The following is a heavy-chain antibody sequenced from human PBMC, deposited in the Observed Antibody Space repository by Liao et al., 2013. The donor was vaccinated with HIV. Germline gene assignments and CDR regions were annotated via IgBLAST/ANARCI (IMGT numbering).Heavy chain of an antibody. CDR3: ARTVTDYYYYMDV. CDR1: GGSISNYY. Sequence: QVQLQESGPGLVRASGTLSLTCTVSGGSISNYYWSWIRQPAGKGLEWIGRIYTNGSTNYNPALKSRVTMSADTSKNQLSLRLSSVTAADTAVYYCARTVTDYYYYMDVWGKGTTVTVSS. D-gene: IGHD4-17*01. CDR2: IYTNGST. V-gene: IGHV4-4*07. J-gene: IGHJ6*03.